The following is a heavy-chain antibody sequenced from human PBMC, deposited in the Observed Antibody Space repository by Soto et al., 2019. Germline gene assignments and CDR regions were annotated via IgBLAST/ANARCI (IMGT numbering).Heavy chain of an antibody. J-gene: IGHJ5*02. D-gene: IGHD3-10*01. CDR1: GGSFSGYY. Sequence: QVQLQQWGAGLLKPSETLSLTCAVHGGSFSGYYWCWIRQPPGKGLEWIGEINHSGSTNYNPSLKSRVTLSVDTSKNQFSLKLSSVTAADTAVYYCARGGRFGVNWFDPWGQGTLVTVSS. CDR3: ARGGRFGVNWFDP. CDR2: INHSGST. V-gene: IGHV4-34*01.